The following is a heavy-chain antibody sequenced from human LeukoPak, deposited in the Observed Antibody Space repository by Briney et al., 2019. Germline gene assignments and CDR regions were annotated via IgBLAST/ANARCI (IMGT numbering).Heavy chain of an antibody. J-gene: IGHJ4*02. V-gene: IGHV3-66*02. CDR1: GFTVSSTY. CDR2: LYSGGTT. D-gene: IGHD6-13*01. CDR3: ARDSNYDY. Sequence: GGSLRLSCAVSGFTVSSTYMSWVRQAPGKGLEWVSVLYSGGTTYYADSVKGRFTISRDNSKNTLYLQMNSLRAEDTAVYYCARDSNYDYWGQGTLVTVSS.